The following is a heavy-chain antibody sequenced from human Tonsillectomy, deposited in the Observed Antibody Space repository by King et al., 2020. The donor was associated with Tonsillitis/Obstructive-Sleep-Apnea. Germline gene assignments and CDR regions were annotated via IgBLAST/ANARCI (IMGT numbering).Heavy chain of an antibody. CDR1: GYSFTTYW. Sequence: QLVQSGAEVKKPGESLRISCKGFGYSFTTYWIGWVRQMPGKGLEWMGIIYPGDPVTSYSPSFQAQVTISADKSISTAYLQWSSLKASDTAMYYCARHEDASGRNYMDVWGKGTTVTVSS. CDR3: ARHEDASGRNYMDV. CDR2: IYPGDPVT. V-gene: IGHV5-51*01. D-gene: IGHD3-10*01. J-gene: IGHJ6*03.